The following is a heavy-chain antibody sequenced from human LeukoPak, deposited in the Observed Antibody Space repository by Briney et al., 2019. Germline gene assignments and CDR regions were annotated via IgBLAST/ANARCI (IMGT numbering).Heavy chain of an antibody. Sequence: SETLSLTCTVSGGSISSYYWGWIRQPPGKGLEWIGYIYYSGSTNYNPSLKSRVTISVDTSKNQFSLKLSSVTAADTAVYYCARDRSGRLYKSDYYYGMDVWGQGTTVTVSS. CDR2: IYYSGST. D-gene: IGHD2-2*02. J-gene: IGHJ6*02. CDR1: GGSISSYY. V-gene: IGHV4-59*01. CDR3: ARDRSGRLYKSDYYYGMDV.